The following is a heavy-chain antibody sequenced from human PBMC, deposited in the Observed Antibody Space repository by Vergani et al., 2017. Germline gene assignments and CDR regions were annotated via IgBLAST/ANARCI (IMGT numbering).Heavy chain of an antibody. J-gene: IGHJ1*01. V-gene: IGHV3-23*01. CDR2: ISSGGGDI. D-gene: IGHD2-21*01. CDR3: TTAWGLYSLHGEYFQY. Sequence: EVQLLESGGGLVQPGGSLRLSCAASGFTFSTYTMAYVRQAPGKGLEWVATISSGGGDIFYADSVKGRFTISRDNSKNTLFLQMNSLKDEDTAVYYCTTAWGLYSLHGEYFQYWGRGTLVSVSS. CDR1: GFTFSTYT.